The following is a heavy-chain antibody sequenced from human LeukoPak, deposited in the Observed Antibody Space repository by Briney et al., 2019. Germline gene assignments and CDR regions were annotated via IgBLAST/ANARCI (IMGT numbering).Heavy chain of an antibody. J-gene: IGHJ4*02. D-gene: IGHD1-26*01. CDR2: IYRGGST. V-gene: IGHV3-53*01. CDR3: ARLGGSYYFAY. Sequence: PGGSLRLSCAASGFTVSSDYMSWVRQAPGKGLEWVSFIYRGGSTYYADSVRGRFTISRDNSKNTLYLQMNSLRAEDTAVYYCARLGGSYYFAYWGQGTLVTVSS. CDR1: GFTVSSDY.